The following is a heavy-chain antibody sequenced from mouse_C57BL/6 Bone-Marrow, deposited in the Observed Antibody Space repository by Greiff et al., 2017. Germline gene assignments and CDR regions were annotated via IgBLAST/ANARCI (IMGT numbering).Heavy chain of an antibody. Sequence: EVKLMESEGGLVQPGSSMKLSCTASGFTFSDYYMAWVRQVPEKGLEWVANINYDGSSTYYLDSLKSRFIISRDNAKNILYLQMSSLKSEDTATYYCARGNSNLWYFDVWGTGTTVTVSS. CDR2: INYDGSST. D-gene: IGHD2-5*01. V-gene: IGHV5-16*01. J-gene: IGHJ1*03. CDR3: ARGNSNLWYFDV. CDR1: GFTFSDYY.